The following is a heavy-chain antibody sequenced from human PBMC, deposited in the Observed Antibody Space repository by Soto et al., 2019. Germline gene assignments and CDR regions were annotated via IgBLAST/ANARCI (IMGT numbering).Heavy chain of an antibody. D-gene: IGHD6-13*01. CDR3: ARRIAAAGTTPPRQYNWFDP. CDR1: GGSISSSSYY. CDR2: IYYSGST. V-gene: IGHV4-39*01. J-gene: IGHJ5*02. Sequence: QLQLQESGPGLVKPSETLSLTCTVSGGSISSSSYYWGWIRQPPGKGLEWIGSIYYSGSTYYNPSLKSRVTISGDTSKNQFSLKRSSVTAADTAVYYCARRIAAAGTTPPRQYNWFDPWGQGTLVTVSS.